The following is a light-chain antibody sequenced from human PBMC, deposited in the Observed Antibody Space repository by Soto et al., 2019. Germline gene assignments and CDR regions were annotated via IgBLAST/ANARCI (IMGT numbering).Light chain of an antibody. V-gene: IGKV1-5*01. CDR2: DAS. CDR3: QHYAGRWT. J-gene: IGKJ1*01. Sequence: DIQMTQSPSTLSASVGDRVTITCRARQSITNRLAWYQQKPGKAPKVLIYDASSLESGVPSRFSGSASGTEFILTISSLQPDDFAPYYCQHYAGRWTLGQGTKVDIK. CDR1: QSITNR.